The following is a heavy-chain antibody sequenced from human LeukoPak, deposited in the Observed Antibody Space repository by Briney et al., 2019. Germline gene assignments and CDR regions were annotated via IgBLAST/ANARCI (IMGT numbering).Heavy chain of an antibody. J-gene: IGHJ5*02. V-gene: IGHV4-34*01. D-gene: IGHD2-15*01. Sequence: SETLSLTCAVYGGSFSGYYWSWIRQPPGKGLEWIGEINHSGSTNYNPSLKSRVTISVDTSKNQFSLKLSSVTAADTAVYYCAGEGLLASSPPHLWGQGTLVTVSS. CDR3: AGEGLLASSPPHL. CDR1: GGSFSGYY. CDR2: INHSGST.